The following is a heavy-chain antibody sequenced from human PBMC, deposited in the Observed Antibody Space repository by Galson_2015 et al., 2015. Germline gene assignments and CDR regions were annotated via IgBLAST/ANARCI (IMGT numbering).Heavy chain of an antibody. D-gene: IGHD3-22*01. CDR1: GGTFSSYA. CDR3: ARGMVITEPYFDY. J-gene: IGHJ4*02. CDR2: IIPIFGTA. Sequence: SVKVSCKASGGTFSSYAISWARQAPGQGLEWMGGIIPIFGTANYAQKFQGRVTITADESTSTAYMELSSLRSEDTAVYYCARGMVITEPYFDYWGQGTLVTVSS. V-gene: IGHV1-69*13.